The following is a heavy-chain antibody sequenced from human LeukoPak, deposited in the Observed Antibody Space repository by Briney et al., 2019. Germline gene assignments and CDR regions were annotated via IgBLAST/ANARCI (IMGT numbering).Heavy chain of an antibody. CDR1: GFTFSSYS. D-gene: IGHD3-3*01. CDR2: ISSSSSTI. V-gene: IGHV3-48*01. CDR3: ARAFYRSDFWSGYREHFDY. J-gene: IGHJ4*02. Sequence: GGSLRLSCAASGFTFSSYSMNWVRQAPGKGLEWVSYISSSSSTIYYADSVKGRFTISRDNAKNSLYLQMNSLRAEDTAVYYCARAFYRSDFWSGYREHFDYWGQGTLVTVSS.